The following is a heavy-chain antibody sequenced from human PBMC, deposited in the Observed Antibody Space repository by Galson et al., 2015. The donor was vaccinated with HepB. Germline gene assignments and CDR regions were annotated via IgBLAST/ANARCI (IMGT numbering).Heavy chain of an antibody. V-gene: IGHV3-30*18. CDR2: ITYDGSNK. D-gene: IGHD3-22*01. J-gene: IGHJ6*03. CDR1: GFAFSSYG. CDR3: AKDSAYDSSGYVPYYMDV. Sequence: SLRLSCAASGFAFSSYGMHWVRQAPGKGLEWVAVITYDGSNKYYADSVKGRFTISRDNSKNTLYLQMNSLRAEDTAVYYCAKDSAYDSSGYVPYYMDVWGKGTTVTVSS.